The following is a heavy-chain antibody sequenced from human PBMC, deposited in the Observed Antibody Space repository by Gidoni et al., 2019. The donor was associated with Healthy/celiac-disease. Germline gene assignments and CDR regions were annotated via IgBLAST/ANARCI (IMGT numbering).Heavy chain of an antibody. Sequence: QVQLVEPGGGLVKPGGSLRRSCAAHGFPLSDYSMSWIRQAPGKGLEWVSYISSSSSYTNYADSVKGRFTISRDNAKNSLYLQMNSLRAEDTAVYYCAHTLRFLEWLDGYYYGMDVWGQGTTVTVSS. D-gene: IGHD3-3*01. CDR1: GFPLSDYS. V-gene: IGHV3-11*06. CDR2: ISSSSSYT. CDR3: AHTLRFLEWLDGYYYGMDV. J-gene: IGHJ6*02.